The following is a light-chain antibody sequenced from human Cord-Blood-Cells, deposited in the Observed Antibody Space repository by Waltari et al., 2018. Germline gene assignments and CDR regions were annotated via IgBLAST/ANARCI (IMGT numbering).Light chain of an antibody. J-gene: IGKJ1*01. V-gene: IGKV2-28*01. Sequence: DIGRTQSPLSLPVTPGEPASIPCRSSQSLLHSNGYNYLDWYLQKPVQSPQLLIYLGSNRASGVPDRFSGSGSGTDFTLKISRVEAEDVGVYYCMQALQTPWTFGQGTKVEIK. CDR1: QSLLHSNGYNY. CDR3: MQALQTPWT. CDR2: LGS.